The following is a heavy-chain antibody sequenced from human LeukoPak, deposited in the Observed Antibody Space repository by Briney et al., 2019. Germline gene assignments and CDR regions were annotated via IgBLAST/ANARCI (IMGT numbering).Heavy chain of an antibody. V-gene: IGHV1-8*01. CDR1: GYTFTSYD. CDR2: MNPNSDNT. D-gene: IGHD3-22*01. J-gene: IGHJ4*02. Sequence: GASVKVSCKASGYTFTSYDINWVRQATGQGLEWMGWMNPNSDNTGYGRKFQGRVTITRNTSISTAYMELRSLRSEDTAVYYCARVYDSSGHYPIDYWGQGTLVSVSS. CDR3: ARVYDSSGHYPIDY.